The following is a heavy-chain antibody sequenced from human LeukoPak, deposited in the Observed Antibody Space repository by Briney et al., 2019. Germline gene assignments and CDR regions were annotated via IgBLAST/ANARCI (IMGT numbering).Heavy chain of an antibody. Sequence: GASVKVSCKASGYTLTSYGISWVRQAPGQGLEWMGWISAYNGNTNYAQKLQGRVTMTTDTSTSTACMELRSLRSDDTAVYYCARDITVVTPVFGYWGQGTLVTVSS. J-gene: IGHJ4*02. CDR2: ISAYNGNT. CDR3: ARDITVVTPVFGY. V-gene: IGHV1-18*01. D-gene: IGHD4-23*01. CDR1: GYTLTSYG.